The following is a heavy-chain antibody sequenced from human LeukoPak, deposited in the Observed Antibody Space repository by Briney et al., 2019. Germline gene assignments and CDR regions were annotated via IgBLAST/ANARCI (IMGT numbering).Heavy chain of an antibody. CDR2: IHYSGST. V-gene: IGHV4-59*01. CDR1: GESFTGYY. D-gene: IGHD5-18*01. CDR3: ARTTEGGYTYDYFYYYYMDV. Sequence: SETLSLTCDVHGESFTGYYWSWIRQPPGKGLEWIGYIHYSGSTNYNPSLKSRVTISVDTSKNQFSLKLSSVTAADTAVYYCARTTEGGYTYDYFYYYYMDVWGKGTTVTISS. J-gene: IGHJ6*03.